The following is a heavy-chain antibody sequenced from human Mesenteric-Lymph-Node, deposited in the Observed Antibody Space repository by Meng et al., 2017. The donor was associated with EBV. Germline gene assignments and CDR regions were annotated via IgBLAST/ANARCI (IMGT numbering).Heavy chain of an antibody. D-gene: IGHD3-22*01. Sequence: EVQLLESXXXXXXXGESLRLSCAATGFTFYNYVMSWVRQVPGGGLEWVSTISGSSGSTYFADSVKGRFAISRDNSMNTLYLQMNSLRAEDTAVYYCARGPKSTDYYHSSAWIGIFGYWGQGTLVTVSS. CDR1: GFTFYNYV. V-gene: IGHV3-23*01. J-gene: IGHJ4*02. CDR2: ISGSSGST. CDR3: ARGPKSTDYYHSSAWIGIFGY.